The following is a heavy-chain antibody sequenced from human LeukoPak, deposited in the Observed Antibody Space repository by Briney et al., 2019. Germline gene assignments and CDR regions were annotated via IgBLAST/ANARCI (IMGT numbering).Heavy chain of an antibody. CDR1: GFSLSTSGMC. D-gene: IGHD3-22*01. CDR3: ARIPYYDSRTFDY. CDR2: IDWDDGR. J-gene: IGHJ4*02. Sequence: SGPTLVNPTQTLTLTCTFSGFSLSTSGMCVSWIRQPPGKALEWLARIDWDDGRYYSTSLKTRLTISKDTSKNQVILTMTNMDPVDTATYYCARIPYYDSRTFDYWGQGTLVTVSS. V-gene: IGHV2-70*11.